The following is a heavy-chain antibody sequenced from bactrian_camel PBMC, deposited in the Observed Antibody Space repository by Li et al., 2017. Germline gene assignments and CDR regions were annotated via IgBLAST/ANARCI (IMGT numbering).Heavy chain of an antibody. D-gene: IGHD7*01. CDR2: FDSAATT. J-gene: IGHJ4*01. V-gene: IGHV3S53*01. Sequence: QLVESGGDLVQPGGSLRLSCAASGTTFMSYSMGWFRQAPGKEREGVAAFDSAATTNYADSVKGRFTISRDNTENTLDLQMNSLKPEDTAMYYCAASSMALWGTGGPPCEFRAFDSGSWGQGTQVTVS. CDR1: GTTFMSYS. CDR3: AASSMALWGTGGPPCEFRAFDSGS.